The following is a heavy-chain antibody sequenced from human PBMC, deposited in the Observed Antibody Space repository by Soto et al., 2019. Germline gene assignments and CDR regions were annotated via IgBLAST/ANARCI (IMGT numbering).Heavy chain of an antibody. J-gene: IGHJ6*02. V-gene: IGHV3-49*03. CDR2: ITSKKYGGTT. Sequence: GSLRLSCITSGFAFGDFAMTWFRQAPGKGLEWVGFITSKKYGGTTEYAASVKGRFSISRDDSKSIAYLQMNSLKTEATAVYYCSMLPPRRYSAYHFPMDVWGQGTTVTVSS. CDR3: SMLPPRRYSAYHFPMDV. D-gene: IGHD5-12*01. CDR1: GFAFGDFA.